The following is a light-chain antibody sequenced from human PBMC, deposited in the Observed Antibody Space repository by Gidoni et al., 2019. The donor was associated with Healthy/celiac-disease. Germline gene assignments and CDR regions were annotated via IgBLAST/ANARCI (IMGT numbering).Light chain of an antibody. V-gene: IGKV1-9*01. Sequence: DIQLTQSPSFLSASVGDRVTITCRASQGISSYLAWYQQKPGKAPKLLIYAASTLQSGGPSRFSGSGAGKEFTLTISSLQPEDVATYYCQQLNSYPRTFXQXTKVXIK. CDR1: QGISSY. CDR3: QQLNSYPRT. CDR2: AAS. J-gene: IGKJ1*01.